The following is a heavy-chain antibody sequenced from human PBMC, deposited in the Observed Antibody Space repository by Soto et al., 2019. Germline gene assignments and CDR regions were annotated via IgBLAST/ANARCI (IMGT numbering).Heavy chain of an antibody. CDR2: INTNGGTR. V-gene: IGHV3-21*02. D-gene: IGHD2-2*01. Sequence: QLVQAGGGLVKPGGSLTLSCAASGFTFSSYVMNWVRQAPGKGLEWVSSINTNGGTRYYADSVRGRFTNSRDNAQNSLYLEMNSLRADDTAVYYCARSSTSGDVWGQGTTVTVSS. CDR3: ARSSTSGDV. CDR1: GFTFSSYV. J-gene: IGHJ6*02.